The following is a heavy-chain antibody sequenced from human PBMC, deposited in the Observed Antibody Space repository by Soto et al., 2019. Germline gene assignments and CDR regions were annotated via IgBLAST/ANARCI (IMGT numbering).Heavy chain of an antibody. CDR2: IYHSGST. CDR1: GYSISSGYY. V-gene: IGHV4-38-2*02. CDR3: ARVVPFFDYGWYDSSGYYFDY. Sequence: SETLSLTCTVSGYSISSGYYWGWIRQPPGKGLEWIGSIYHSGSTYYNPSLKSRVTISVDTSKNQFSLKLSSVTAADTAVYYCARVVPFFDYGWYDSSGYYFDYWGQGTLVTVSS. D-gene: IGHD3-22*01. J-gene: IGHJ4*02.